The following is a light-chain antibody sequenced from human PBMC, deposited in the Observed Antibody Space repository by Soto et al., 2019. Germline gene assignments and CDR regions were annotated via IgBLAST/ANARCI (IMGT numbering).Light chain of an antibody. V-gene: IGLV6-57*02. CDR1: SGSIASNY. Sequence: NFMLTQPHSVSESPGKTVTISCTGSSGSIASNYVQWYQQRPGSAPTTVIYEDNQRPSGVPDRFSGSIDSSSNSASLTISGIKAEDGADYYCQSFDSSNHGVFRGGAKVTGL. CDR2: EDN. J-gene: IGLJ2*01. CDR3: QSFDSSNHGV.